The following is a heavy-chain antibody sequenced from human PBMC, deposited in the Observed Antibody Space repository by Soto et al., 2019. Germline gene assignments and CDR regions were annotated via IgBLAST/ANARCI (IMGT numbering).Heavy chain of an antibody. Sequence: GVSLRLSCAASGLTFSSYSMHWVRQAPGKGLEWVAVIWYDGSNKFYADSVKGRFTISRDNSKNTLYLQMNSLRAEDTAVYYCARASRFYDFWSNPFDYWGQGTQVTVSS. CDR1: GLTFSSYS. V-gene: IGHV3-33*01. CDR2: IWYDGSNK. J-gene: IGHJ4*02. D-gene: IGHD3-3*01. CDR3: ARASRFYDFWSNPFDY.